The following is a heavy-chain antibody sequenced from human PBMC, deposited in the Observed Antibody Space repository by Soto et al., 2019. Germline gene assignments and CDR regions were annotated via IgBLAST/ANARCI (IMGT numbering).Heavy chain of an antibody. D-gene: IGHD1-7*01. J-gene: IGHJ3*01. CDR3: ARRAITASTTWGAFDA. CDR1: GFSFNNYV. CDR2: VSPTGDST. Sequence: EVQLLESGGDLVQPGGSLRLSCSSSGFSFNNYVMNWVRQASGKGLEWVSTVSPTGDSTFYADSVKGRFTISRDNSKNTLYMQMISLRAEDVAVYYCARRAITASTTWGAFDAWGQGTTVTVSS. V-gene: IGHV3-23*01.